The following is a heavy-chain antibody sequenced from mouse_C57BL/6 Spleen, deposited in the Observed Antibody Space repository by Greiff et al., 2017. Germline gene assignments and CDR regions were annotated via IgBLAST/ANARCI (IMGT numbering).Heavy chain of an antibody. CDR3: ARGGHYYGLDY. J-gene: IGHJ2*01. D-gene: IGHD1-1*01. CDR1: GYTFTSYW. Sequence: VQLQQPGAELVKPGASVKLSCKASGYTFTSYWMQWVKQRPGQGLEWIGEIDPSDSYTNYNQKFKGKATLTVDTSSSTAYMQLSSLTSEDSAVYYCARGGHYYGLDYWGQGTTLTVSS. V-gene: IGHV1-50*01. CDR2: IDPSDSYT.